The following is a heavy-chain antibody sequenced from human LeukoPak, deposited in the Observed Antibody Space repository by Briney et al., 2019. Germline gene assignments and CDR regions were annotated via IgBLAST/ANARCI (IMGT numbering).Heavy chain of an antibody. J-gene: IGHJ4*02. V-gene: IGHV4-34*01. CDR3: ARVRRGGSSPN. Sequence: SETLSLTCAVYGGSFSGYYWSWIRQPPGKGLEWIGEINHSGSTNYNPSLKSRVTISVDTSKNQFSLKLSSVTAADTAVYYCARVRRGGSSPNWGQGTLVTVSS. D-gene: IGHD6-6*01. CDR2: INHSGST. CDR1: GGSFSGYY.